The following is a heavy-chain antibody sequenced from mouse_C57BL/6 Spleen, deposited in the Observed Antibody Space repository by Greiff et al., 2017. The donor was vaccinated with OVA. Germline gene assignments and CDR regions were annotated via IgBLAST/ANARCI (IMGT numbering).Heavy chain of an antibody. Sequence: EVQLQESGGDLVKPGGSLKLSCAASGFTFSSYGMSWVRQTPDKRLEWVATISSGGSYTYYPDSVKGRFTISRDNAKNTLYLQMSSLKSEDTAMYYCARYSNYFDYWGQGTTLTVSS. CDR2: ISSGGSYT. J-gene: IGHJ2*01. CDR3: ARYSNYFDY. CDR1: GFTFSSYG. V-gene: IGHV5-6*01. D-gene: IGHD2-5*01.